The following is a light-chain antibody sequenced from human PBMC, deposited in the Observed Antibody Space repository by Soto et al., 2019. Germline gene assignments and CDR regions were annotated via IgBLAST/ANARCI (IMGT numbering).Light chain of an antibody. CDR3: GTWDSGLSAGV. Sequence: QSVLTQPPSVSAAPGQTVTISCSGSSSNIGTYYVSWYQQLPGTAPKLLIYENNKRPSGIPDRFSGSKSGTSATLGITGLQTGDEADYYCGTWDSGLSAGVFGGGTKLTAL. CDR2: ENN. J-gene: IGLJ3*02. CDR1: SSNIGTYY. V-gene: IGLV1-51*02.